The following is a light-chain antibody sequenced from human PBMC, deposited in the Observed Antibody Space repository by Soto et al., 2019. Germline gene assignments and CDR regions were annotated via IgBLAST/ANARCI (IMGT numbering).Light chain of an antibody. CDR1: HSVTSF. Sequence: IQXTQSPSSLFSSGGDRVIITXRASHSVTSFLLWYQQKPGXAPEXXXHCXSRLQRGVPSRLSGSGSGTDFTLTISSLQPEDFANYYCQQTYGTPQTFGQGTKVDIK. J-gene: IGKJ1*01. V-gene: IGKV1-39*01. CDR2: CXS. CDR3: QQTYGTPQT.